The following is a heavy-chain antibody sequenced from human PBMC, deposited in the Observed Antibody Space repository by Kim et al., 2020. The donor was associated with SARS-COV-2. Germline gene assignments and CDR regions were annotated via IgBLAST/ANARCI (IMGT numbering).Heavy chain of an antibody. CDR2: ISSSSSYT. CDR3: ARASTPSITIFCLVEY. CDR1: GFTFSDYY. Sequence: GGSLRLSCAASGFTFSDYYMSWIRQAPGKGLEWVSYISSSSSYTNYADSVKGRFTISRDNAKNSLYLQMNSLRAQDTAVYYCARASTPSITIFCLVEYWGQRTPVTVSS. J-gene: IGHJ4*02. D-gene: IGHD3-9*01. V-gene: IGHV3-11*06.